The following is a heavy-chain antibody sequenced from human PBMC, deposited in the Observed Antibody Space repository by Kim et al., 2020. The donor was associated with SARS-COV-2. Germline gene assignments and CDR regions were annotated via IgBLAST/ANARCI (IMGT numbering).Heavy chain of an antibody. V-gene: IGHV3-7*01. CDR1: GFTFSSYW. CDR3: ARGAWRGRATVVIPPEYFDD. Sequence: LSLTCAASGFTFSSYWMSWVRQAPGKGLEWVANIKQDGSEKYYVDSVKGRFTISRDNAKNSLYLQMNSLRAEDTAVYYCARGAWRGRATVVIPPEYFDDWDQGTLVTVSS. J-gene: IGHJ4*02. D-gene: IGHD4-17*01. CDR2: IKQDGSEK.